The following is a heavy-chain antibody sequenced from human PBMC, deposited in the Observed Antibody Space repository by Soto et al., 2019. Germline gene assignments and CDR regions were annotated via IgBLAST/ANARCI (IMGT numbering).Heavy chain of an antibody. CDR2: INHSGST. CDR3: ARGGYYGYAY. V-gene: IGHV4-34*01. CDR1: GGSFSGYY. D-gene: IGHD5-12*01. Sequence: QVQLQQWGAVLLKPSETLSLTCAVYGGSFSGYYWSWIRQPPGKGLEWIGEINHSGSTNYNPSPKRSVTISVYTSKNQFSPKLRSVTAADTAVYFCARGGYYGYAYWGQGTLVTVSS. J-gene: IGHJ4*02.